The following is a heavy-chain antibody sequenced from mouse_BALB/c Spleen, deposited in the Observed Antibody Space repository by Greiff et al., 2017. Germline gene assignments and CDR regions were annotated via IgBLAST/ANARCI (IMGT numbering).Heavy chain of an antibody. V-gene: IGHV1-67*01. CDR1: GYTFTDYA. CDR2: ISTYSGNT. J-gene: IGHJ2*01. CDR3: ASSSYYGSRGGFDY. D-gene: IGHD1-1*01. Sequence: VKLVESGPELVRPGVSVKISCKGSGYTFTDYAMHWVKQSHAKSLEWIGVISTYSGNTNYNQKFKGKATMTVDKSSSTAYMELARLTSEDSAIYYCASSSYYGSRGGFDYWGQGTTLTVSS.